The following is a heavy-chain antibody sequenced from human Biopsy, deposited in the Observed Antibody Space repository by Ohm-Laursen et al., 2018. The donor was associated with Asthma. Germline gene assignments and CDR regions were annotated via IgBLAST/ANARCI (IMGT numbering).Heavy chain of an antibody. CDR2: INPPTGDT. Sequence: SVKVSCKASGYSFTSYSIHWARQAPGQGLEWVGIINPPTGDTSYAQKFLGRVTVTRNTSTSTVYMDLSSLRSERTAVYYCALSQFDYWGQGTLLTVSS. J-gene: IGHJ4*02. CDR1: GYSFTSYS. CDR3: ALSQFDY. V-gene: IGHV1-46*01.